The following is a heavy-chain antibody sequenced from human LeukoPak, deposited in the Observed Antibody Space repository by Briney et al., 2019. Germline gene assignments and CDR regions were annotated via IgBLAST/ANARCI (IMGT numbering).Heavy chain of an antibody. Sequence: VASVKVSCKASGYTFTNYGINWVRQAPGQGLEWMGWISTSNGNTNYAENLQGRVTMTTDTSTSTAYMELRSLRSDDTAVYYCARGNHGYSYALGYFDYWGQGTLVTVSS. D-gene: IGHD5-18*01. CDR1: GYTFTNYG. CDR3: ARGNHGYSYALGYFDY. CDR2: ISTSNGNT. J-gene: IGHJ4*02. V-gene: IGHV1-18*01.